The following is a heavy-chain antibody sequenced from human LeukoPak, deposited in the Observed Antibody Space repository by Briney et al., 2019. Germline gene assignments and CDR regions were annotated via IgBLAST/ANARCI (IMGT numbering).Heavy chain of an antibody. CDR1: GFTFSSYS. CDR3: ARPAYTAAYDL. D-gene: IGHD3-16*01. CDR2: ISSSSSHI. J-gene: IGHJ3*01. Sequence: GGSLRLSCAASGFTFSSYSMNWVRQPPGKGLEGVSSISSSSSHIYYADSVKGRFTISRDNAKNSLYLQMNSLRAEDTAVYYCARPAYTAAYDLWGQGTMVTVSS. V-gene: IGHV3-21*01.